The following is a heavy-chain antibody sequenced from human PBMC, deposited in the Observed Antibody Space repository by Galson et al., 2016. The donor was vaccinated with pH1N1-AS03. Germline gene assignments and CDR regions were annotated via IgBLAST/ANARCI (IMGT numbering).Heavy chain of an antibody. V-gene: IGHV1-2*06. Sequence: SVKVSCKASGYTFSAYYMHWVRQAPGQGPEWLGRINSKNGDTDYAPKFRDRLTMTRDTSITTAYLELRSLTSGDTALYYCATPQSLKVGATSAFDLWGRGTLVTVTS. J-gene: IGHJ2*01. CDR3: ATPQSLKVGATSAFDL. D-gene: IGHD1-26*01. CDR2: INSKNGDT. CDR1: GYTFSAYY.